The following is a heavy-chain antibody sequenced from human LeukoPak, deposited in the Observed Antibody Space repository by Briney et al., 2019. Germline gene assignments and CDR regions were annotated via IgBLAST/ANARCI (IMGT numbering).Heavy chain of an antibody. CDR3: ARSRRSPYYYDSSGYRDAFDI. CDR2: VFPGDSDT. V-gene: IGHV5-51*01. D-gene: IGHD3-22*01. CDR1: GYSFTSYW. J-gene: IGHJ3*02. Sequence: GESLKISCKGSGYSFTSYWIGWVRQMPGKGLEWMGVVFPGDSDTSYSPSFQGQVTISVDKSISTAYPKWSSLKASDTAMYYCARSRRSPYYYDSSGYRDAFDIWGQGTKVTVSS.